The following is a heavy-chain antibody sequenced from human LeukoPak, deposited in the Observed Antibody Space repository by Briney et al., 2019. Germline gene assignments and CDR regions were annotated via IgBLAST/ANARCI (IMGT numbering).Heavy chain of an antibody. CDR1: GFTFSSYW. D-gene: IGHD6-19*01. CDR2: INSDGSST. V-gene: IGHV3-74*01. CDR3: ASIAVAGTTTDY. J-gene: IGHJ4*02. Sequence: PGGSLRLSCAASGFTFSSYWMHWVRQAPGKGLVWVSRINSDGSSTSYADSVKGRFTISRDNAKNTLYLQMNSLRAEDTAVYYCASIAVAGTTTDYWGQGTLVTVSS.